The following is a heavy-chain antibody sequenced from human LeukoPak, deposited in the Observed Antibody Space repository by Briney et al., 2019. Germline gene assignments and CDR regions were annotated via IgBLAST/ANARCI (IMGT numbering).Heavy chain of an antibody. Sequence: PSETPSLTCAVYGWSFNAYYWNWIRQPPGKGREWIGEINARGDTNSNPSLKSRVTISVDTSKKQFSLRLTSMLAADTALYYGARGQVPAARGYNWFDPWGQGTLVTVSS. V-gene: IGHV4-34*01. CDR1: GWSFNAYY. CDR3: ARGQVPAARGYNWFDP. D-gene: IGHD2-2*01. J-gene: IGHJ5*02. CDR2: INARGDT.